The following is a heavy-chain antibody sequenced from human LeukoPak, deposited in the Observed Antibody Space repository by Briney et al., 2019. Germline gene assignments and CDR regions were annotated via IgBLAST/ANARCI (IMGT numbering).Heavy chain of an antibody. Sequence: SEVPSLTCASYGGSYSVHSLNRIPQPPGKGLEWIEEISHSGSTRYNPSLKSRVTMSLDTSKNQFSLKLSSVTAADTAVYYCARVRVVATIERIYYYGMDVWGQGTTVTVSS. CDR1: GGSYSVHS. V-gene: IGHV4-34*01. CDR3: ARVRVVATIERIYYYGMDV. D-gene: IGHD5-12*01. J-gene: IGHJ6*02. CDR2: ISHSGST.